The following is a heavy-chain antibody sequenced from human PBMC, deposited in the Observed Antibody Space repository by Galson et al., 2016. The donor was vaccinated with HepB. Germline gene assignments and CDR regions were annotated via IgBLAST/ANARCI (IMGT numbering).Heavy chain of an antibody. CDR1: GFTFGDYT. CDR3: AKDAPSGRVVTGTWDS. J-gene: IGHJ4*02. V-gene: IGHV3-23*01. D-gene: IGHD2-21*02. CDR2: ISGSGGTT. Sequence: SLRLSCAASGFTFGDYTMSWVRQAPGKGLEWVSAISGSGGTTYFADSVKGRFTLSRDNSKNTLYLQMNSLRAEDTAVYYCAKDAPSGRVVTGTWDSWGQGTLVTVSS.